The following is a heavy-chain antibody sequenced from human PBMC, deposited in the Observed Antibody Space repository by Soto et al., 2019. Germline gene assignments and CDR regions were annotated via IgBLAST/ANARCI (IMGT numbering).Heavy chain of an antibody. CDR3: ASDMSTT. J-gene: IGHJ5*02. D-gene: IGHD2-2*01. V-gene: IGHV1-8*01. CDR2: MNPNSGHT. Sequence: QVQLVQSGAEVKKPGASVKVSCKAYGYTFTNHDINWMRQATGQGLEWMGWMNPNSGHTNYAQKFQGRVTMTRDTSISTAYMELTNLRSEDTAIYYCASDMSTTWGQGTLVTVSS. CDR1: GYTFTNHD.